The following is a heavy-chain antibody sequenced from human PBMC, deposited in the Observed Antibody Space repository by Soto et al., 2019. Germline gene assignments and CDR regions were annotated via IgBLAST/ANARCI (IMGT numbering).Heavy chain of an antibody. D-gene: IGHD1-1*01. V-gene: IGHV3-23*01. CDR1: GFTVSSNY. CDR3: AKLLNSASDY. CDR2: ISGSGPNT. J-gene: IGHJ4*02. Sequence: PGGPLRLSCAASGFTVSSNYMSWVRQAPGKGLEWVSAISGSGPNTYYADSVKGRFTISRDNSKNTLYLQMNSLRTEDTAVYYCAKLLNSASDYWGQGTLVTVSS.